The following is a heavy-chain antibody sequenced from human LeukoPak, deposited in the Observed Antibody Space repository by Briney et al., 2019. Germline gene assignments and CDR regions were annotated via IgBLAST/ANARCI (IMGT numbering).Heavy chain of an antibody. J-gene: IGHJ4*02. V-gene: IGHV1-24*01. CDR2: FDPDDGET. CDR3: ARDRELDY. D-gene: IGHD1-1*01. CDR1: GYSLIDLS. Sequence: ASVKVSCKVSGYSLIDLSMYWVRQAPGKGLEWMGGFDPDDGETTYAQRFKGRVTMTEDTSTDTAYMELSNLRSDDTAVYYCARDRELDYWGQGTLVTVSS.